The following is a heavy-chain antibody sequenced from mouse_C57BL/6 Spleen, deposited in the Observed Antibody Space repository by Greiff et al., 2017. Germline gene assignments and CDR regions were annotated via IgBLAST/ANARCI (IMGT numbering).Heavy chain of an antibody. Sequence: VQLVESGAELVRPGASVTLSCKASGYTFTDYEMHWVKQTPVHGLEWIGAIDPETGGTGYNQKFKGKAILTADKSSSTAYMELRSLTSEDSAVYYCTRKFTFYYGSSYDYFDYWGQGTTLTVSS. CDR2: IDPETGGT. CDR3: TRKFTFYYGSSYDYFDY. CDR1: GYTFTDYE. J-gene: IGHJ2*01. V-gene: IGHV1-15*01. D-gene: IGHD1-1*01.